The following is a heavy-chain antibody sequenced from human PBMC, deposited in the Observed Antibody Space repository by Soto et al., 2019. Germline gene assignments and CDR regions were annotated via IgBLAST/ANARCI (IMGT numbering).Heavy chain of an antibody. V-gene: IGHV4-34*01. CDR1: GGSSSGYY. Sequence: QVQLQQWGAGLLKPSETLSLTCAVYGGSSSGYYWSWIRHPPGRGLGWIGEINHSGSTNYNPSLKSRVTISVDTSKNQFSLKLSSVTAADTAVYYCARGRYIYGYGAFDIWGQGTMVTVSS. D-gene: IGHD5-18*01. CDR2: INHSGST. CDR3: ARGRYIYGYGAFDI. J-gene: IGHJ3*02.